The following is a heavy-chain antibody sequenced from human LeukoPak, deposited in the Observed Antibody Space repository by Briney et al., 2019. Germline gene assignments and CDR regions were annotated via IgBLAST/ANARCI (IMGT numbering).Heavy chain of an antibody. J-gene: IGHJ4*02. CDR1: GYTFTSYD. CDR2: MSPKSGNT. CDR3: ATSGSSLFDY. D-gene: IGHD3-10*01. V-gene: IGHV1-8*01. Sequence: ASVKVSCKASGYTFTSYDINWVRQATGQGLEWMGWMSPKSGNTGYAQKFQGRVTMTRNTAISTAYMELSSLRSEDTAVYYCATSGSSLFDYWGQGTLVTVSS.